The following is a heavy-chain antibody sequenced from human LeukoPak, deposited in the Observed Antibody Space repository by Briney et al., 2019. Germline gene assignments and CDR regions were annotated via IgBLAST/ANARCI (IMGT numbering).Heavy chain of an antibody. V-gene: IGHV4-59*01. J-gene: IGHJ4*02. CDR2: IYYSGST. CDR1: GGSISSYY. Sequence: SETLSLTCTVSGGSISSYYWSWIRQPPGKGLEWIGYIYYSGSTDYNPSLKSRVTISVDTSKNQFSLKLSSVTAADTAVYYCARTTVAKIDYWGQGTLVTVSS. CDR3: ARTTVAKIDY. D-gene: IGHD4-23*01.